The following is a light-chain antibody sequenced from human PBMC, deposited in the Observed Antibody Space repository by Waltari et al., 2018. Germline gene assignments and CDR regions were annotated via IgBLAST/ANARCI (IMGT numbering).Light chain of an antibody. V-gene: IGLV1-47*01. CDR3: AAWDDSLSAGV. CDR1: SPNIGSNY. Sequence: QSVLTQPPSASETPGQRVTISCSGSSPNIGSNYVYWYQQLPGTAPKLLIYRTNPRPSGVPDRYSGSKSGTSASLAISGLRSEDEADYYCAAWDDSLSAGVFGGGTKLTVL. J-gene: IGLJ3*02. CDR2: RTN.